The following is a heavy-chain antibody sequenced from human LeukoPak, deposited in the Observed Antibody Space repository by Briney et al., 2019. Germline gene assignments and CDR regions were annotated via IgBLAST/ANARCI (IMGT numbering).Heavy chain of an antibody. CDR3: AKDRLPWAMPMYPSEFDL. Sequence: GGSLRLSCAASGLTFRSYGIHWVRQAPGKGLEWGAFIQHDGTSEFYGASVKGRFIISRDNSKSTVSLLLSSLTSDDTAVYYCAKDRLPWAMPMYPSEFDLWGQGTLVTVSS. V-gene: IGHV3-30*02. J-gene: IGHJ4*02. CDR1: GLTFRSYG. CDR2: IQHDGTSE. D-gene: IGHD2-21*02.